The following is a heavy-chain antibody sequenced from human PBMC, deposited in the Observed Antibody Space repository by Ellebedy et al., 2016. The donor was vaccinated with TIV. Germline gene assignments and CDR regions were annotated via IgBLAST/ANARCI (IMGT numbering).Heavy chain of an antibody. V-gene: IGHV3-30*02. J-gene: IGHJ4*02. CDR2: IRFDGSAK. Sequence: GESLKISCAASGFTFSSYGMHWVRQAPGKGLEWVAFIRFDGSAKYYADSVKGRFTISRDNSKNTLYLQMNRLRAEDTAVYSCCYMGSGTYGDLDYWGQGTLISVSS. CDR1: GFTFSSYG. D-gene: IGHD3-10*01. CDR3: CYMGSGTYGDLDY.